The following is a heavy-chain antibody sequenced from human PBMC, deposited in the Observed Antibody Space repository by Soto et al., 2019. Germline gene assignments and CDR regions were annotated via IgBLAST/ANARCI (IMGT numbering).Heavy chain of an antibody. V-gene: IGHV4-34*01. D-gene: IGHD6-13*01. CDR2: INHSGST. J-gene: IGHJ6*02. Sequence: TLSLTCAVYGGSFSGYYWSWIRQPPGKGLEWIGEINHSGSTNYNPSLKSRVTISVDTSKNQFSLKLSSVTAADTAVYYCARGSPGIAAAGFYYCYYGMDVWGQGTTVTVSS. CDR1: GGSFSGYY. CDR3: ARGSPGIAAAGFYYCYYGMDV.